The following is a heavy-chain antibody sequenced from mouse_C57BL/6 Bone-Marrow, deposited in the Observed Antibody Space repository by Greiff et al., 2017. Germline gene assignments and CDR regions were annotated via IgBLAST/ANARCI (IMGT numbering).Heavy chain of an antibody. Sequence: QVHVNQSGAELAKPGASVKLSCKASGYTFTSYWMHWVKQRPGQGLEWIGYINPSSGYTKYNQKFKDKATLTADKSSSTAYMQLSSLTYEDSAVYYCATGISTVVESLYYYAMDYWGQGTSVTVSS. V-gene: IGHV1-7*01. J-gene: IGHJ4*01. CDR2: INPSSGYT. CDR3: ATGISTVVESLYYYAMDY. CDR1: GYTFTSYW. D-gene: IGHD1-1*01.